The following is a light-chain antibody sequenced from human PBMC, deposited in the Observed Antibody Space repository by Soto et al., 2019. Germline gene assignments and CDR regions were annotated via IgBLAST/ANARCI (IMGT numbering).Light chain of an antibody. V-gene: IGKV1-39*01. J-gene: IGKJ1*01. CDR3: QQSYSTSRT. CDR2: SAS. Sequence: IQMTLSPSSLSLSVSDRVTITCRAAESISSYLNLYYQKTGSAPDILIYSASTLQNGVISTFTSSRACTEFTLTTIGRLVEDFATYYCQQSYSTSRTFGPGTKVDIK. CDR1: ESISSY.